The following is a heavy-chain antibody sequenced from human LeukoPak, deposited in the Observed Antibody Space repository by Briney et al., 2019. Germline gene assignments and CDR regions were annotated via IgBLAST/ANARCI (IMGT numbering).Heavy chain of an antibody. D-gene: IGHD3-22*01. V-gene: IGHV1-18*01. CDR3: ARDARNYDSSGYLYYYYYGMDV. CDR1: GYTFTSYG. Sequence: ASVKVSCKASGYTFTSYGISWVRQAPGQGLEWMGWISAYNGNTNYAQKLQGRVTMTTDTSTSTAYMELRSLRSDDTAVYYCARDARNYDSSGYLYYYYYGMDVWGQGTTATVSS. CDR2: ISAYNGNT. J-gene: IGHJ6*02.